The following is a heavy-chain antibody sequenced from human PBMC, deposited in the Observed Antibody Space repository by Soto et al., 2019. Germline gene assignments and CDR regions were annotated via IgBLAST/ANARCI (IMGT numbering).Heavy chain of an antibody. CDR2: IYYSGST. D-gene: IGHD3-3*01. J-gene: IGHJ5*02. Sequence: SETLSLTCTVSGGSISSYYWSWIRQPPGKGLEWIGYIYYSGSTNYNPSLKSRVTISVDTSKNQFSLKLSSVTAADTAVYYCARHDSTRAPYSYYDFWSGPPENPRGLYNWFDPWGQGTLVTVSS. CDR3: ARHDSTRAPYSYYDFWSGPPENPRGLYNWFDP. V-gene: IGHV4-59*08. CDR1: GGSISSYY.